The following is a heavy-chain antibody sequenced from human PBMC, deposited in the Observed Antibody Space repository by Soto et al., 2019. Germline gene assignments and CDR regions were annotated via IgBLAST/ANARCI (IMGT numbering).Heavy chain of an antibody. J-gene: IGHJ4*02. Sequence: PSETLSLTCTVSGGSVSSNYWTWIRQPPGKGLEWIGYVYNSGSTNYNPSLKSRVTISEDTSKSQFSLKVNSMTAADTAVYYCARYRREAVAGYTLDNWGQGILVTVSS. CDR1: GGSVSSNY. CDR3: ARYRREAVAGYTLDN. D-gene: IGHD6-13*01. V-gene: IGHV4-59*02. CDR2: VYNSGST.